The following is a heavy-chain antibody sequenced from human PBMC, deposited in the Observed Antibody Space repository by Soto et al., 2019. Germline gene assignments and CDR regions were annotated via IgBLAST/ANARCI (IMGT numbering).Heavy chain of an antibody. D-gene: IGHD1-1*01. Sequence: GGSLRLSCAASGFTFSSYWMSWVRQAPGKGLEWVANIKQDGSEKYYVDSVKGRFTISRDNAKNSLYVQMNSLRAEDTAVYYCARVRAGRELDYWGQGTLVTVSS. V-gene: IGHV3-7*01. CDR3: ARVRAGRELDY. CDR1: GFTFSSYW. CDR2: IKQDGSEK. J-gene: IGHJ4*02.